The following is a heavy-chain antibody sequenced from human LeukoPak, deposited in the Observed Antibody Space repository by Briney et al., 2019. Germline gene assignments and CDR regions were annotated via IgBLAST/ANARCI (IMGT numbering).Heavy chain of an antibody. Sequence: ASVKVSCKASGYTFTDYYMHWVRQAPGQGLEWMGWINPNSGGTNYAQKFQGRVTMTRDTSISTAYMELSRLRSDDTAVYYCARASGIVGATPSGGWGQGTLVTVSS. CDR1: GYTFTDYY. V-gene: IGHV1-2*02. CDR2: INPNSGGT. D-gene: IGHD1-26*01. CDR3: ARASGIVGATPSGG. J-gene: IGHJ4*02.